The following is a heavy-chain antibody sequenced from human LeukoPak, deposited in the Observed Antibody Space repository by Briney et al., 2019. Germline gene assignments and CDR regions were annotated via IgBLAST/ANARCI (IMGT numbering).Heavy chain of an antibody. J-gene: IGHJ4*02. V-gene: IGHV3-23*01. D-gene: IGHD6-19*01. Sequence: GGSLRLSCAASGFTFSSYDMRWVRQAPGKGLEWVSGISGSGGSTYYADSVKGRFTISRDNSKNTLYLQMNNLRAEDTAVYYFAKTGGWYFDYWGQGTLVTVSS. CDR2: ISGSGGST. CDR3: AKTGGWYFDY. CDR1: GFTFSSYD.